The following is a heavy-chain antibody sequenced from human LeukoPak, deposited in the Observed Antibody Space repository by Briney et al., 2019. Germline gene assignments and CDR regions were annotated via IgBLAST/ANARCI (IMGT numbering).Heavy chain of an antibody. Sequence: GGSLRLSCAASGFTFSDYYMSWIRQAPGKGLEWVSYISSSGSTIYYADSVKGRFTISRDNAKNSLYLQMSSLRAEDTAVYYCARQLEPIAVANFDYWGQGTLVTVSS. CDR3: ARQLEPIAVANFDY. V-gene: IGHV3-11*01. CDR1: GFTFSDYY. J-gene: IGHJ4*02. D-gene: IGHD6-19*01. CDR2: ISSSGSTI.